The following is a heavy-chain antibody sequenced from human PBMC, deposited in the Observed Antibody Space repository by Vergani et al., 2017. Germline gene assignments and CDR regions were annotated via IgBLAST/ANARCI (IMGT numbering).Heavy chain of an antibody. CDR3: ARSFKKAVAGIEPYYYYYGMDV. CDR2: IIPIFSTA. Sequence: QVQLVQSGAEVKKPRSSVKVSCKASGGTFSSYAISWVRQAPGQGLEWMGRIIPIFSTANYAQKFQDRVTITADESTSTAYMELGSLRSEDTAVYYCARSFKKAVAGIEPYYYYYGMDVWGQGTTVTVSS. V-gene: IGHV1-69*18. J-gene: IGHJ6*02. CDR1: GGTFSSYA. D-gene: IGHD6-19*01.